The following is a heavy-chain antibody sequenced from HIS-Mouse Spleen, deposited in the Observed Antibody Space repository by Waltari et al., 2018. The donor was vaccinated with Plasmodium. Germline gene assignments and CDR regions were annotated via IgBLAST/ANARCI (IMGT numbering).Heavy chain of an antibody. CDR2: ISSSSSYI. CDR1: GFTFSSYS. D-gene: IGHD3-9*01. J-gene: IGHJ2*01. V-gene: IGHV3-21*01. CDR3: AREDILTGYYNDYWYFDL. Sequence: EVQLVESGGGLVKPGGSLRLSCAASGFTFSSYSMTWFGQAPGKGLEWVSSISSSSSYIYYADSVKGRFTISRDNAKNSLYLQMNSLRAEDTAVYYCAREDILTGYYNDYWYFDLWGRGTLVTVSS.